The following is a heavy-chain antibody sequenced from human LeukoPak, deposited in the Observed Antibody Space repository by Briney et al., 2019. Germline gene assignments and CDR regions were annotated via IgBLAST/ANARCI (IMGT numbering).Heavy chain of an antibody. CDR2: TYYSGST. V-gene: IGHV4-31*03. CDR3: AISGYYDILTGYYYRNAFHI. Sequence: PSETLSLTCTVSGGSISSGGYYWSWIRQHPGKGLEWIGNTYYSGSTYYNPSLKSRATISVDTSKNQFSLKLSSVTAADTAVYYCAISGYYDILTGYYYRNAFHIWGQGTMVTVSS. CDR1: GGSISSGGYY. D-gene: IGHD3-9*01. J-gene: IGHJ3*02.